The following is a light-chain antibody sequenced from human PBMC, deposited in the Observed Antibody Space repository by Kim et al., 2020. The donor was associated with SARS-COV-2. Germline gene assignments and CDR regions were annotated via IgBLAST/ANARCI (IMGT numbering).Light chain of an antibody. CDR3: QQYNSNSPT. J-gene: IGKJ4*01. Sequence: DIQMTQSPSTLSASIGDRVTITCRASQHISNCLTWYQQKPGKAPKLLIYDASNLESGAPSRFIGSGSGTEFTLTISSLQPDDFATYYCQQYNSNSPTFGRGTKVDI. CDR1: QHISNC. V-gene: IGKV1-5*01. CDR2: DAS.